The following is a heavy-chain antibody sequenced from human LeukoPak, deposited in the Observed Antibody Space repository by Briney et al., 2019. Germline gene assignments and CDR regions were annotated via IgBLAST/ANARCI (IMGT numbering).Heavy chain of an antibody. D-gene: IGHD3-22*01. CDR3: AREEGYDSSGYPMYYFNY. Sequence: ASVKVSCKASGYTFTSYYIHWVRQAPGQGLEWVGIINPSGGSTNYAQKFQGRVTLTRDTSTSTVYMELSSLRSEDTAVYYCAREEGYDSSGYPMYYFNYWGQGTLVTVSS. J-gene: IGHJ4*02. CDR2: INPSGGST. V-gene: IGHV1-46*01. CDR1: GYTFTSYY.